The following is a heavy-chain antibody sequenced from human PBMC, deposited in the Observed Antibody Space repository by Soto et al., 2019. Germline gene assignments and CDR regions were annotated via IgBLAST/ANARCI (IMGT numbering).Heavy chain of an antibody. CDR2: VNPKRGDA. J-gene: IGHJ2*01. Sequence: QVVLVQSGAEVKKPGDSVRVSCKSSGYKFTDYYIHWVRQAPGQGPEWMGWVNPKRGDAVYAQKFQGWVPVARDTPTTTSYWDVRWLTPNATSVYFCARHPGLAGRYWYFALWGRGTLVTVSS. V-gene: IGHV1-2*04. CDR3: ARHPGLAGRYWYFAL. CDR1: GYKFTDYY. D-gene: IGHD3-9*01.